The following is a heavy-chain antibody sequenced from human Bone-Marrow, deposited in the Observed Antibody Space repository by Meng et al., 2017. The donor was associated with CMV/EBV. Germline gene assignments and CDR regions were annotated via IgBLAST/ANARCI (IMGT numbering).Heavy chain of an antibody. CDR2: INSDGSST. V-gene: IGHV3-74*01. Sequence: GGSLRLSCAASGFTFSSYWMHWVRQAPGKGLVWVSRINSDGSSTSYADSVKGRFTISRDNAKNTLYLQMNSLRAEDTAGYYCAKARITIFGALDYWGQGTLVTVSS. J-gene: IGHJ4*02. CDR3: AKARITIFGALDY. D-gene: IGHD3-3*01. CDR1: GFTFSSYW.